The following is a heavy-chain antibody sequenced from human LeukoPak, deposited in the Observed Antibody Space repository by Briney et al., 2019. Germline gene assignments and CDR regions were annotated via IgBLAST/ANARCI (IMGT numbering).Heavy chain of an antibody. J-gene: IGHJ4*02. V-gene: IGHV1-58*01. D-gene: IGHD5-18*01. CDR2: IVVGSGNT. CDR1: GFTFTSSA. CDR3: AAPSRIQLDY. Sequence: SVKVSCKASGFTFTSSAVQWVRQARGRRLEWIGWIVVGSGNTNYAQMFQGGVTITRDMSTSTAYMELSSLRSEDTAVYYCAAPSRIQLDYWGQGTLVTVSS.